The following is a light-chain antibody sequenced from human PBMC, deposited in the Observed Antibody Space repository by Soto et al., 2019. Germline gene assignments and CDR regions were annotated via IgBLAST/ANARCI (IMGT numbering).Light chain of an antibody. V-gene: IGLV8-61*01. Sequence: QAVVTQEPSFSVSPGGTVTLTCGLTSGSVSTSNYPSWYQQTPGRAPRTLIYSTDTRSSGFPGRFSGSILGNKAALTITGAQADDESDYHCVLYMGSGIWEFGGGTKVTVL. CDR3: VLYMGSGIWE. J-gene: IGLJ2*01. CDR1: SGSVSTSNY. CDR2: STD.